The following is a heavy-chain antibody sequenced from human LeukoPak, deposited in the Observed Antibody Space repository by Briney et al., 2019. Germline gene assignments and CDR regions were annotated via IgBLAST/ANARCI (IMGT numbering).Heavy chain of an antibody. J-gene: IGHJ6*03. Sequence: GGSLRLSCAASGFTFSSYGMHWVRQAPGKGLEWVSSISSSSSYIFYADSVKGRFTISRDNSKNTLYLQMNSLRAEDTAVYYCASGSGSYRTPYYYMDVWGTGTTVTVSS. CDR3: ASGSGSYRTPYYYMDV. CDR2: ISSSSSYI. V-gene: IGHV3-21*04. CDR1: GFTFSSYG. D-gene: IGHD3-10*01.